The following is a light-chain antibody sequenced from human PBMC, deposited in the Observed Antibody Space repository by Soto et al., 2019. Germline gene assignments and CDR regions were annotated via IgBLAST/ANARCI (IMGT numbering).Light chain of an antibody. J-gene: IGKJ1*01. V-gene: IGKV3-20*01. CDR3: QQYGSSPPAT. CDR2: DTS. Sequence: IALTQSAGTLSLSPGARATLSCRAIQSVSSSYLCWYQQRPGQAPRLLIYDTSSRATGSPDRCSVSGSGTDFTLSISRLEPEDFAVYYCQQYGSSPPATYGQGTKL. CDR1: QSVSSSY.